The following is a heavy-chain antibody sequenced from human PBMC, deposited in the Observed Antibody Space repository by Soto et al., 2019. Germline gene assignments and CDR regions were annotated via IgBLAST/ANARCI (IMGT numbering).Heavy chain of an antibody. CDR2: IWYDGSNK. J-gene: IGHJ4*02. CDR1: GFTFSSYG. V-gene: IGHV3-33*01. D-gene: IGHD3-22*01. Sequence: GGSLRLSCAASGFTFSSYGMHWVRQAPGKGLEWVTVIWYDGSNKHYADSVKGRFTISRDNSKNTLYLQMNSLRVEDTAVYYFARDPTYDSSGETPYYFDYWGQGTLVTVSS. CDR3: ARDPTYDSSGETPYYFDY.